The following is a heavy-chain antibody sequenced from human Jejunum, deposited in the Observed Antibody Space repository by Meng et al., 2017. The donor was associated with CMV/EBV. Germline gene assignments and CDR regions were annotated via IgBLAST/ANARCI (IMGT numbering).Heavy chain of an antibody. CDR1: TFRSYG. V-gene: IGHV3-30*02. J-gene: IGHJ4*02. CDR2: IRYDGNNR. Sequence: TFRSYGMHWVRQAPGTGLEWVAFIRYDGNNRYYAESVRGRFTISQSNSRNTLYLEMSSLTTEDTAVYHCVKDHGGLNRGGTGPEDWGQGTLVTVSS. CDR3: VKDHGGLNRGGTGPED. D-gene: IGHD3/OR15-3a*01.